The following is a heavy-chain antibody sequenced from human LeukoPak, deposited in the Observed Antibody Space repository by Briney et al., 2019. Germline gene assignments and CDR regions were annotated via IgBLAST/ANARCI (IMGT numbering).Heavy chain of an antibody. V-gene: IGHV1-69*06. Sequence: ASVKVSCKASGGTFSSYAISWVRQAPGQGLEWMGGIIPIFGTANYAQKFQGRVTMTEDTSTDTAYMELSSLRSEDTAVYYCATGAHYGSGSNFDYWGQGTLVTVSS. D-gene: IGHD3-10*01. CDR1: GGTFSSYA. CDR3: ATGAHYGSGSNFDY. J-gene: IGHJ4*02. CDR2: IIPIFGTA.